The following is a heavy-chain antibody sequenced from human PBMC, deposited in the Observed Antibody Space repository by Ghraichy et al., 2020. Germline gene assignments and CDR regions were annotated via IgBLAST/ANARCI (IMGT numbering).Heavy chain of an antibody. CDR1: KFTFSNYW. D-gene: IGHD7-27*01. J-gene: IGHJ5*02. V-gene: IGHV3-7*04. CDR3: ARALGWGRFDL. Sequence: GESLNISCEASKFTFSNYWMTWVRQAPGKGLGWVASVKPDGSEKKYVDSVKGRFTISRDNAKNLLYLEMNSLRVEDTAIYYCARALGWGRFDLWGQGSLVTVSS. CDR2: VKPDGSEK.